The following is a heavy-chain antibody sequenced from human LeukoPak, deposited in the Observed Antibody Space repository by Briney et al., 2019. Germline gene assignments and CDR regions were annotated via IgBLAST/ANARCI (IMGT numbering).Heavy chain of an antibody. Sequence: GGSLRLSCAASGFTFSSYAMSWVRQAQGKGLEWVSSVSSSSSYIYYADSVKGRFTISRDNAKNSLYLQMNSLRAEDTAVYYCARDRMTFADYWGQGTLVTVSS. V-gene: IGHV3-21*01. CDR1: GFTFSSYA. CDR3: ARDRMTFADY. D-gene: IGHD2/OR15-2a*01. CDR2: VSSSSSYI. J-gene: IGHJ4*02.